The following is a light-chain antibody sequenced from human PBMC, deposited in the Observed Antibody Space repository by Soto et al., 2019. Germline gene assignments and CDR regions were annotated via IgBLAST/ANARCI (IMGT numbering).Light chain of an antibody. CDR2: GAS. V-gene: IGKV3D-15*01. Sequence: IVMTQSPATLSVSPGERATLSCRASQSVSSNLAWYQQKPGQAPRLLIYGASSRATGIPDRFSGSGSGTEFSLTISNLQPDDCATYYCQQYENYWTFGQGTKVDI. CDR1: QSVSSN. CDR3: QQYENYWT. J-gene: IGKJ1*01.